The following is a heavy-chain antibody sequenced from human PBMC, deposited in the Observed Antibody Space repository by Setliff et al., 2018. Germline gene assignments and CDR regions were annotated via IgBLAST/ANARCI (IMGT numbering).Heavy chain of an antibody. CDR1: GFTFSTYW. CDR2: IKQDGSDK. J-gene: IGHJ3*02. Sequence: GESLRLSCAASGFTFSTYWMSWVRQAPGTEPEWVATIKQDGSDKYYVDSVKGRFTISRDNAENSLYLQMNSLRAEDTALYYCVRGGRGRASDVGAFDIWGQGAMVTVSS. V-gene: IGHV3-7*03. D-gene: IGHD2-15*01. CDR3: VRGGRGRASDVGAFDI.